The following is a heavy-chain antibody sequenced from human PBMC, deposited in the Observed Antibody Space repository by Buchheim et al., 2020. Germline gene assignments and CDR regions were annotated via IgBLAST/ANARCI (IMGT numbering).Heavy chain of an antibody. Sequence: QVQLVESGGGVVQPGRSLRLSCAASGFTFSSYAMHWVRQAPGKGLEWVAVISYDGSNKYYADSVKGRFTISRDNSKNTLYLQMNSLRAEDTAVYYCAGVNSGYDSNGDYVETISDYWGQGTL. D-gene: IGHD5-12*01. CDR1: GFTFSSYA. J-gene: IGHJ4*02. CDR2: ISYDGSNK. V-gene: IGHV3-30*04. CDR3: AGVNSGYDSNGDYVETISDY.